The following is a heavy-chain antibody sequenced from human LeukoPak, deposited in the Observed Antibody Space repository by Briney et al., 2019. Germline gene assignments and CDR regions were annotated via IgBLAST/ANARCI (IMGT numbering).Heavy chain of an antibody. V-gene: IGHV4-59*01. CDR3: ARSAQRAVWWFDP. J-gene: IGHJ5*02. CDR2: IYNSGTT. CDR1: GGSISSYY. Sequence: SETLSLTCTVSGGSISSYYWSWIRQPPGNGLEWIGFIYNSGTTNSNPSLKSRVTISVDTSKNQISLELRSVTTADTAVYYCARSAQRAVWWFDPWGQGALVTVSS. D-gene: IGHD2-21*01.